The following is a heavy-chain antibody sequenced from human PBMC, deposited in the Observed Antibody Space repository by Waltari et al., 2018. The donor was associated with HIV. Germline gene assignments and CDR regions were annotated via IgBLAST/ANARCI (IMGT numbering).Heavy chain of an antibody. CDR2: IASSSPTYI. D-gene: IGHD5-12*01. Sequence: DVQLVESGGGLVKPGGSLRLSCAAAGFTFGGYFMTWVRQAPGKGLEWVASIASSSPTYIYYADSVRGRFTISRDNAKNSLYLQMNNLRAEDTAVYYCAGEMATVYVDYWGQGTLVTVSS. CDR1: GFTFGGYF. CDR3: AGEMATVYVDY. V-gene: IGHV3-21*01. J-gene: IGHJ4*02.